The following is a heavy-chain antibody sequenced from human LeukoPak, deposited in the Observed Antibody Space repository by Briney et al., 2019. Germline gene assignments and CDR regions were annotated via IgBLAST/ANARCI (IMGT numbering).Heavy chain of an antibody. CDR1: GYTFTGYY. CDR2: INPNSGGT. V-gene: IGHV1-2*02. Sequence: GGSVKVSCKASGYTFTGYYMHWVRQAPGQGLEWMGWINPNSGGTNYAQTLQGRVTMTRDTSISTAYMELSRLRSEDTAVYYCAVQWLVVGDYWGQGTLVTVSS. D-gene: IGHD6-19*01. CDR3: AVQWLVVGDY. J-gene: IGHJ4*02.